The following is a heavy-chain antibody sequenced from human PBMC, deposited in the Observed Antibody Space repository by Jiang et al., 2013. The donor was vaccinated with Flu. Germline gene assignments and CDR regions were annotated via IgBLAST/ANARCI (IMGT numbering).Heavy chain of an antibody. V-gene: IGHV3-30*01. CDR1: GFTFSNYA. CDR3: AREHYYESSGYTVLGAFDI. J-gene: IGHJ3*02. Sequence: VQLLESGGGVVQPGRSLRLSCAASGFTFSNYAMHWVRQAPGKGLDWVAVISYDGSKIYYADSVKGRFTISRDNSKNTLYLQMNSLRAEDTAVYYCAREHYYESSGYTVLGAFDIWGRGTMVTVSS. CDR2: ISYDGSKI. D-gene: IGHD3-22*01.